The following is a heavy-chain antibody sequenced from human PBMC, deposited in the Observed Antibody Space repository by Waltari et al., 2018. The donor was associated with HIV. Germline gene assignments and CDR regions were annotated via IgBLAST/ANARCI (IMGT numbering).Heavy chain of an antibody. J-gene: IGHJ1*01. CDR2: VNWNSDSI. D-gene: IGHD2-8*01. Sequence: EVQLVEYGGGLVQQGRSMRISCAASGCTFDDYGVRGVRQAPGKGLEWVSGVNWNSDSIGYADSVKGRFTISRDNAKNSLYLQMNSLRLEDTAFYYCAKDGRDGVYVEHWGQGTLVTVSS. V-gene: IGHV3-9*01. CDR1: GCTFDDYG. CDR3: AKDGRDGVYVEH.